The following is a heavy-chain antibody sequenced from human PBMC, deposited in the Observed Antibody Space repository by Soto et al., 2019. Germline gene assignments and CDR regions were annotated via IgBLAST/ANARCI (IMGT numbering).Heavy chain of an antibody. CDR2: IYYSGST. V-gene: IGHV4-30-4*01. J-gene: IGHJ4*02. Sequence: SETLSLTCTVSGGSISSGDYYWSWIRQPPGKGLEWIGYIYYSGSTYYNPSLKSRVTISVDTSKNQFSLKLSSVTAADTALYYCARDTYYYDSSGYFDDYFDYWGQGTLVTSPQ. D-gene: IGHD3-22*01. CDR3: ARDTYYYDSSGYFDDYFDY. CDR1: GGSISSGDYY.